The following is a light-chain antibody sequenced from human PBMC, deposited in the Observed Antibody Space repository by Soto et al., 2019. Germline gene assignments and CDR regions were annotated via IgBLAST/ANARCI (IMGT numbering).Light chain of an antibody. J-gene: IGKJ4*01. CDR2: ATS. Sequence: EIVVTQSPATLSVSPGERATLSCRASQSVGNNFAWYQQKPGQAPRLIIFATSTRATGVPARFSGSGSGTEVTLTISSLQSEDFAVYYCQQYGDLHLTFGGGAKVEIE. CDR3: QQYGDLHLT. V-gene: IGKV3-15*01. CDR1: QSVGNN.